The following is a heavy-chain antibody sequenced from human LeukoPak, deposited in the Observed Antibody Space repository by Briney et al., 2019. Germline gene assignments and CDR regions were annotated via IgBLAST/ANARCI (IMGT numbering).Heavy chain of an antibody. CDR3: ARAEDFWSGYNWFDP. D-gene: IGHD3-3*01. J-gene: IGHJ5*02. Sequence: SETLSLTCTVSGGSISSYYWSWIRQPPGKGLEWIGYIYYSGSTNYNPSLKSRVTISVDTSKNQFSPKLSSVTAADTAVYYCARAEDFWSGYNWFDPWGQGTLVTVSS. CDR1: GGSISSYY. V-gene: IGHV4-59*01. CDR2: IYYSGST.